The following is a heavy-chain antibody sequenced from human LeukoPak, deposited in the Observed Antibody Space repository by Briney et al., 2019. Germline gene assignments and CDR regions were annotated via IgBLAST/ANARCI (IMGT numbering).Heavy chain of an antibody. D-gene: IGHD3-16*01. CDR2: INGDGTLT. CDR1: GFTLINHW. CDR3: ARALGGL. V-gene: IGHV3-74*01. J-gene: IGHJ3*01. Sequence: GGSLRLSCAASGFTLINHWMHWVRQAPGKGLVWISRINGDGTLTTYADSVKGRFTISRENAKNTLYLQMDSLRAEDTAVFYWARALGGLGGEGTMVTVSS.